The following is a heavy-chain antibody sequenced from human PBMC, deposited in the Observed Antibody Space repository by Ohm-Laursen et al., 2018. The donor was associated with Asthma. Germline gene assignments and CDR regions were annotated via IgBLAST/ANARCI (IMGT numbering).Heavy chain of an antibody. CDR3: ARQGSTWYSTGGEYFPR. CDR2: ISTASTFI. V-gene: IGHV3-21*01. D-gene: IGHD6-19*01. CDR1: GYTFSRYS. Sequence: SLRLSCAASGYTFSRYSIHWVRQAPGKGLEWVASISTASTFIYYADSVQGRFTVSRDNAKNSMFLQMNSLRAEDTAVYYCARQGSTWYSTGGEYFPRWGQGTLVSVSS. J-gene: IGHJ1*01.